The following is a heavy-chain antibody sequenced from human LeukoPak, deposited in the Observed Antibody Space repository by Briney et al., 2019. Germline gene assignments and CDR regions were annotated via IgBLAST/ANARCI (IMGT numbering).Heavy chain of an antibody. Sequence: SETLSLTCAVYGGSFSGYYWSWIRQPPGKGLEWIGGINHSGSTNYNPSLKSRVTISVDTSKNQFSLKLSSVTAADTAVYYCARVDPDSSSTLEVFDYWGQGTLVTVSS. V-gene: IGHV4-34*01. J-gene: IGHJ4*02. CDR1: GGSFSGYY. CDR2: INHSGST. CDR3: ARVDPDSSSTLEVFDY. D-gene: IGHD6-6*01.